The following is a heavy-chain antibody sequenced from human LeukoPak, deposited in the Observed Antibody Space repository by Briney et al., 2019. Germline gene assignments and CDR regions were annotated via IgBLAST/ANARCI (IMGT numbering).Heavy chain of an antibody. Sequence: SETLSLTCTVSGCTISSYYWSWIRQPPGKGLEWIGYIYYSGSTNYNPSLKSRVTISVDTSKNQLSLKLSSVTAADTAVYYCASLKMVQGVISYYYYYMDVWGKGTTVTVSS. CDR1: GCTISSYY. CDR3: ASLKMVQGVISYYYYYMDV. J-gene: IGHJ6*03. V-gene: IGHV4-59*01. D-gene: IGHD3-10*01. CDR2: IYYSGST.